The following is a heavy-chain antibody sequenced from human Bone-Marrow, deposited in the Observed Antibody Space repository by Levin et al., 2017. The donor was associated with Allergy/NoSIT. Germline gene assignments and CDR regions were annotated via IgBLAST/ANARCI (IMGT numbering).Heavy chain of an antibody. CDR3: ATPASSSYKV. CDR2: INGDGSST. Sequence: GESLKISCAASGFTFSTYWMHWVRQAPGKGPVWVSRINGDGSSTSYVDSVKGRFTISRDNAKNTLYLQMNSLRAEDTAVYYCATPASSSYKVWGQGTLVTVSS. CDR1: GFTFSTYW. D-gene: IGHD6-6*01. J-gene: IGHJ4*02. V-gene: IGHV3-74*01.